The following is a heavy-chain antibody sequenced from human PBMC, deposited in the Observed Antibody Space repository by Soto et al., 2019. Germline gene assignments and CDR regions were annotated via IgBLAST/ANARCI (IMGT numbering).Heavy chain of an antibody. CDR3: AKGPQAAYYDSVTFYSSGP. CDR1: GGYFHGYY. D-gene: IGHD3-10*01. Sequence: PSETLSLTCAVCGGYFHGYYWSWIRQPPGKGLEWIGEINHSVSANYTPTFKSRVSISVDMSKNQMSLQLTSVSAADTAVYYCAKGPQAAYYDSVTFYSSGPWGKRTMVVASS. J-gene: IGHJ5*02. CDR2: INHSVSA. V-gene: IGHV4-34*01.